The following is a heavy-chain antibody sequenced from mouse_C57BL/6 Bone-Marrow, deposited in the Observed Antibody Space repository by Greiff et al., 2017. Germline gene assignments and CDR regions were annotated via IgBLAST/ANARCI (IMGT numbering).Heavy chain of an antibody. CDR1: GFNIKDDY. CDR3: TTGDYVGAY. Sequence: EVQLKQSGAELVRPGASVKLSCTASGFNIKDDYMHWVKQRPEQGLEWIGWIDPENGDTEYASKFQGKATITADTSSNTAYLQLSSLTSEDTAVYYCTTGDYVGAYWGQRNLVTVSA. CDR2: IDPENGDT. J-gene: IGHJ3*01. D-gene: IGHD2-4*01. V-gene: IGHV14-4*01.